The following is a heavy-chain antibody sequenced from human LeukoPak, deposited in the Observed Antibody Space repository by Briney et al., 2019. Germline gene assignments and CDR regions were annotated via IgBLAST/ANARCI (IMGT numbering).Heavy chain of an antibody. V-gene: IGHV3-23*01. CDR3: AIYSAWYGNAFDI. D-gene: IGHD6-19*01. J-gene: IGHJ3*02. Sequence: PGGSLRLSCAASGFTFSSYSMNWVRQAPGKGLEWVSAISGSGVNTYYADSVKGRFTISRDNSKSTLYLQINSLRAGDTAVYFCAIYSAWYGNAFDIWGQGTMVTISS. CDR2: ISGSGVNT. CDR1: GFTFSSYS.